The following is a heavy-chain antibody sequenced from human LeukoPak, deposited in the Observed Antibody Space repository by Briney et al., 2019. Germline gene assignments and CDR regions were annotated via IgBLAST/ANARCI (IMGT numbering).Heavy chain of an antibody. CDR2: INPNSGGT. D-gene: IGHD6-13*01. Sequence: ASVKVSCKASGYTFTSYAMNWVRQAPGQGLEWMGRINPNSGGTNYAQKFQGRVTMTRDTSISTAYMELSRLRSDDTAVYYCARWGAAAAGTFDYWGQGTLVTVPS. V-gene: IGHV1-2*06. J-gene: IGHJ4*02. CDR1: GYTFTSYA. CDR3: ARWGAAAAGTFDY.